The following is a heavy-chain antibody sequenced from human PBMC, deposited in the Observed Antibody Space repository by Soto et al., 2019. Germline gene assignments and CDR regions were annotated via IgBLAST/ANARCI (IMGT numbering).Heavy chain of an antibody. CDR3: ARAGVDNPWGDP. CDR2: ISSSATTI. Sequence: QVQLVESGGGLVKPGVSLRLSCASSGFTFSDYYMSWIRQAPGKGLEWLSYISSSATTIYYADSVKGRFTISRDNAKNSLYLQMGSLRAEDTAVYYCARAGVDNPWGDPWGQGTLVTVSS. D-gene: IGHD2-8*01. CDR1: GFTFSDYY. J-gene: IGHJ5*02. V-gene: IGHV3-11*01.